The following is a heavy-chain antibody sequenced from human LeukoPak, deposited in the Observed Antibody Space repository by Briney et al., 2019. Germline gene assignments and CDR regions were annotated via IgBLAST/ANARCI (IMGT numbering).Heavy chain of an antibody. V-gene: IGHV4-38-2*02. J-gene: IGHJ4*02. Sequence: PSGTLSLTCTVSGYSISSGYYWGWIRQPPGKGLEWIGSIYHSGSTYYNPSLKSRVTISVDTSKNQFSLKLSSVTAADTAVYYCARVPGSYWGQGTLVTVSS. D-gene: IGHD6-6*01. CDR2: IYHSGST. CDR3: ARVPGSY. CDR1: GYSISSGYY.